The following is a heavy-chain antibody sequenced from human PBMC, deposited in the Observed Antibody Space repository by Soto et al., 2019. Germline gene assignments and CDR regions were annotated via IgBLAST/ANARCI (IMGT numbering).Heavy chain of an antibody. CDR2: IYWDDDK. Sequence: QITLKESGPTLVKPTQTLTLTCTFPGFSFSSIGEGVGWIRQPPGKALEWLALIYWDDDKPYSLSLKSRLTLHKDTSKNQGVLTMNNMDPVDTATYYCVQSRCGGDCLQSYTSHSYYGLDVWGQGTTVTVSS. CDR3: VQSRCGGDCLQSYTSHSYYGLDV. V-gene: IGHV2-5*02. CDR1: GFSFSSIGEG. J-gene: IGHJ6*02. D-gene: IGHD2-21*02.